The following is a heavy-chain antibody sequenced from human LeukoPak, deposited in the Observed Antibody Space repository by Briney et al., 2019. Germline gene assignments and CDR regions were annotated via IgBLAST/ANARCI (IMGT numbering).Heavy chain of an antibody. CDR2: FDPEDGET. Sequence: ASVKVSCKVSGSTLTELSMHWVRQAPGKGLEWRGGFDPEDGETIYAQKFQGRVTMTEDTSTDTAYMELSSLRSEDTAVYYCATVSIVSGSYAFDYWGQGTLVTVSS. CDR3: ATVSIVSGSYAFDY. D-gene: IGHD3-16*01. CDR1: GSTLTELS. V-gene: IGHV1-24*01. J-gene: IGHJ4*02.